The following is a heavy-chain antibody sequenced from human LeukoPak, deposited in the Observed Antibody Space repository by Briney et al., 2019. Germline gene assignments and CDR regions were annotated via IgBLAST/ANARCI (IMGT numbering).Heavy chain of an antibody. D-gene: IGHD2-15*01. J-gene: IGHJ3*02. CDR2: ISGSGGST. CDR3: ATKGVYNVVVVAAAAGDAFDI. CDR1: GFTFSSYA. V-gene: IGHV3-23*01. Sequence: GGSLRLSCAASGFTFSSYAISWVRQAPGKWLEWVSAISGSGGSTYYADSVKGRFTISRDNSKNTLYLQMNSLRAEDTAVYYCATKGVYNVVVVAAAAGDAFDIWGQGTMVTVSS.